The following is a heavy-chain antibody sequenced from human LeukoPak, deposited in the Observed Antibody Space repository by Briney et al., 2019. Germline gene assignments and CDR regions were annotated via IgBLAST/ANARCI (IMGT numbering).Heavy chain of an antibody. Sequence: GESLKISCETSGYSFPSYWIGWVRQMPGKGLEWMGVIYPGDSEIRYSPSFQGQVTISADRSSNTAYVQWSSLKASDTAMYYCARLSPLPDNWGHGTLVTVSS. J-gene: IGHJ4*01. CDR1: GYSFPSYW. V-gene: IGHV5-51*01. CDR3: ARLSPLPDN. CDR2: IYPGDSEI.